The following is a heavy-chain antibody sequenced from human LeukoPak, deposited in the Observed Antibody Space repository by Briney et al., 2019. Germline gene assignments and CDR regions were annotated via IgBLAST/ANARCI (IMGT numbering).Heavy chain of an antibody. D-gene: IGHD1-26*01. CDR2: ISSSSSYI. CDR1: GFTFSSYW. CDR3: ARDPYSGSYAYFDY. V-gene: IGHV3-21*01. J-gene: IGHJ4*02. Sequence: PGGSLSLSCAASGFTFSSYWMSWVRQAPGKGLEWVSSISSSSSYIYYADSVKGRFTISRDNAKNSLYLQMNSLRAEDTAVYYCARDPYSGSYAYFDYWGQGTLVTVSS.